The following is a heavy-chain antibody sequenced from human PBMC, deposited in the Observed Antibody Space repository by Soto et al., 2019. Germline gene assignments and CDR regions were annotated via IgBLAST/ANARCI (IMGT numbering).Heavy chain of an antibody. CDR3: ARGGVADRPIDY. D-gene: IGHD3-16*01. Sequence: PSETLSLTCADSGYFISIGDYWGWIRQPPGKGLEWICSIYHSGSTYYYQSLKSRVTISVDSSKNQFSLKLSSVPAADTTVYDCARGGVADRPIDYWGQGTVVTVSS. V-gene: IGHV4-38-2*01. CDR2: IYHSGST. J-gene: IGHJ4*02. CDR1: GYFISIGDY.